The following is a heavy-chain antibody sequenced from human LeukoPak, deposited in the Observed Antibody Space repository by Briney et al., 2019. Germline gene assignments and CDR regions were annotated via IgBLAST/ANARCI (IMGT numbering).Heavy chain of an antibody. J-gene: IGHJ6*03. V-gene: IGHV4-59*08. Sequence: SETLSLTCTVSGGSFSTYYWSWIRQPPGKGLEWIGYISHGESTNYNPSLKSRVTISVDTSKNQFSLKLGFVTAADTAIYYCARQGYYYYMDVWGKGTTVTVSS. CDR2: ISHGEST. CDR3: ARQGYYYYMDV. CDR1: GGSFSTYY.